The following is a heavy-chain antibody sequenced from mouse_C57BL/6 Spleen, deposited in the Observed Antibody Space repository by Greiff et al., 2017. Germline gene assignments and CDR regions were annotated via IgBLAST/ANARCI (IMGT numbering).Heavy chain of an antibody. V-gene: IGHV5-6*01. D-gene: IGHD1-1*01. CDR2: ISSGGSYT. CDR1: GFTFSSYG. J-gene: IGHJ1*03. CDR3: ARPLIITTVVDWYFDV. Sequence: EVQLQESGGDLVKPGGSLKLSCAASGFTFSSYGMSWVRQTPDKRLEWVATISSGGSYTYYPDSVKGRFTISRDNANNTLYLQMSSLKSEDTAMYYCARPLIITTVVDWYFDVWGTGTTVTVSS.